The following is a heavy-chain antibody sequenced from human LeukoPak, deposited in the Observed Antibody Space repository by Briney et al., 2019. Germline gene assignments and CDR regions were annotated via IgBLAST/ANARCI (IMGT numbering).Heavy chain of an antibody. Sequence: ASVKVSCKASGYTFTGYYMHWVRQAPGQGLEWMGWINPNSGGTNYAQKFQGRVTMTRDTSISTAYMELSRLRSDDTAVYCCARDPARVTDFWSGYYTPRYYYGMDVWGQGTTVTVSS. CDR1: GYTFTGYY. D-gene: IGHD3-3*01. J-gene: IGHJ6*02. CDR2: INPNSGGT. CDR3: ARDPARVTDFWSGYYTPRYYYGMDV. V-gene: IGHV1-2*02.